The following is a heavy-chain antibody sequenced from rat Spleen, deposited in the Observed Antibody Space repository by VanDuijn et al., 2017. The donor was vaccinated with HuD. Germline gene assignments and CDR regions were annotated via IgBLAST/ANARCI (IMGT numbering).Heavy chain of an antibody. CDR3: ARRGYLSNWYFDF. Sequence: EVQLVESDGGLVQPGRSLELSCTASGFTFSDYYMAWVRQAPTKGLEWVATISYDGISTYYRDSVKGRFTISRNNAKSTLYLQMDSLRSEDTATYYCARRGYLSNWYFDFWGPGTMVTVSS. V-gene: IGHV5-29*01. CDR2: ISYDGIST. J-gene: IGHJ1*01. D-gene: IGHD1-11*01. CDR1: GFTFSDYY.